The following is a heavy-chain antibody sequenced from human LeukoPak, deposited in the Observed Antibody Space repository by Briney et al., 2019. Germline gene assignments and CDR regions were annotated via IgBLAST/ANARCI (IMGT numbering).Heavy chain of an antibody. CDR3: ARHPYQYPFDH. CDR1: GASVSGDY. Sequence: SETLSLTCTVSGASVSGDYWSWIRQSPGKGLEWIGYIYHSGHTMSNPSLKSRVPLSLDTSNNQFSLKLSSVTAADTAVYYCARHPYQYPFDHWGQGTVVSVSS. V-gene: IGHV4-59*08. CDR2: IYHSGHT. J-gene: IGHJ5*02. D-gene: IGHD4-4*01.